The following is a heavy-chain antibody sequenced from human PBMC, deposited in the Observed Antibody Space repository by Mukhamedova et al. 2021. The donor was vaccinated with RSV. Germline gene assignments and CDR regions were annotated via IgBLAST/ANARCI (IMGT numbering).Heavy chain of an antibody. Sequence: WIGEINHSGSTNYNPSLKSRVTISVDTSKNQFSLKLSSVTAADTAVYYCAKPPPNCLVIRSPTYYYYG. V-gene: IGHV4-34*01. D-gene: IGHD3-9*01. J-gene: IGHJ6*01. CDR2: INHSGST. CDR3: AKPPPNCLVIRSPTYYYYG.